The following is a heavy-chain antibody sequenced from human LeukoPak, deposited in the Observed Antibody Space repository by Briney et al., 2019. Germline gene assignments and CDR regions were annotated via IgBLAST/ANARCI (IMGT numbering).Heavy chain of an antibody. V-gene: IGHV3-21*01. CDR3: ARGYSGYDPKFDY. Sequence: PGGSLRLSCAASGFTFSSYSMNWVRQAPGKGLEWVSSISSSSSYIYYADSVKGRFTISRDNAKNSLYLQMNSLRAEDTAVYYCARGYSGYDPKFDYWGQGTLVTVSS. J-gene: IGHJ4*02. CDR1: GFTFSSYS. D-gene: IGHD5-12*01. CDR2: ISSSSSYI.